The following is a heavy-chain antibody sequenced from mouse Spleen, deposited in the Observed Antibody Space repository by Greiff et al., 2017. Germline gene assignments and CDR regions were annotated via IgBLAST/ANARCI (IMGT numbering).Heavy chain of an antibody. V-gene: IGHV5-9-3*01. CDR3: ARLLTFDY. J-gene: IGHJ2*01. CDR1: GFTFSSYA. Sequence: EVQRVESGGGLVKPGGSLKLSCAASGFTFSSYAMSWVRQTPEKRLEWVATISSGGSYTYYPDSVKGRFTISRDNAKNTLYLQMSSLRSEDTAMYYCARLLTFDYWGQGTTLTVSS. CDR2: ISSGGSYT.